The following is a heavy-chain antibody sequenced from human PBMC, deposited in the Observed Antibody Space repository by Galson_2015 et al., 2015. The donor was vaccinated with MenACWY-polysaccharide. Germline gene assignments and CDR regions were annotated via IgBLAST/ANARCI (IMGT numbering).Heavy chain of an antibody. CDR1: GFTFSSYS. CDR3: AREGDQLLWFGEPTGHWFDP. CDR2: ISSSSSYI. J-gene: IGHJ5*02. V-gene: IGHV3-21*01. D-gene: IGHD3-10*01. Sequence: ASGFTFSSYSMNWVRQAPGKGLEWVSSISSSSSYIYYADSVKGRFTISRDNAKNSLYLQMNSLRAEDTAVYYCAREGDQLLWFGEPTGHWFDPWGQGTLVTVSS.